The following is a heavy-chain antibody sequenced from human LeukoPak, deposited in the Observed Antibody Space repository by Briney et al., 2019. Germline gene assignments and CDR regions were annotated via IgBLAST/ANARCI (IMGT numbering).Heavy chain of an antibody. CDR3: ARESTYSRGYFDY. Sequence: PSETLSLTCAVYGGSFSGYYWSWIRQPPGKGLEWIGEINHSGSTNYNPSLKSRVTISVDTSKNQFSLKLSSVTAADTAVYYCARESTYSRGYFDYWGQGTLVTVSS. CDR2: INHSGST. CDR1: GGSFSGYY. V-gene: IGHV4-34*01. D-gene: IGHD6-13*01. J-gene: IGHJ4*02.